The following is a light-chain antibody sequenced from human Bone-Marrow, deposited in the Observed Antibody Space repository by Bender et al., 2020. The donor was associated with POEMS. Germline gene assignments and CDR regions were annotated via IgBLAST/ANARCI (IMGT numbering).Light chain of an antibody. V-gene: IGLV2-11*01. J-gene: IGLJ3*02. CDR2: DVS. Sequence: QSALTQPRSVSGSPGQSVTISCTGTSSDVGGYNYVSWYQQHSGKAPKLMIYDVSNRPSGVSNRFSGSKSGNTASLTISGLQAEDEADYFCQSYDSDLNGWVFGGGTKLTVL. CDR3: QSYDSDLNGWV. CDR1: SSDVGGYNY.